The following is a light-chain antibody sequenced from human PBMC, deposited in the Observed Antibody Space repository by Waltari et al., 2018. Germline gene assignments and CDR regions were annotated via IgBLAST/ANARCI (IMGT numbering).Light chain of an antibody. J-gene: IGLJ3*02. CDR3: CSYAGSYVWV. Sequence: QSALTQPRPVSGSPGQSVTISCTGTSRDVGGYNFVPWYQQHPGKAPKLMIYDVRKRPSGVPDRFSGSKSGNTASLTISGLQAEDEADYYCCSYAGSYVWVFGGGTKLTVL. CDR1: SRDVGGYNF. CDR2: DVR. V-gene: IGLV2-11*01.